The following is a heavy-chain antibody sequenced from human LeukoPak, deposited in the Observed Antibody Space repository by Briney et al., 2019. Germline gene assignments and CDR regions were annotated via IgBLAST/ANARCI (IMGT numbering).Heavy chain of an antibody. D-gene: IGHD1-7*01. CDR3: AGSLGPSWNYPGYYYYYMDV. CDR2: IYYSGST. V-gene: IGHV4-59*01. J-gene: IGHJ6*03. Sequence: SETLSLTCTVSGGSISSYYWSWIRQPPGKGLEWIGYIYYSGSTNYNPSLKSRVTISVDTSKNQFSLKLSSVTAADTAVYYCAGSLGPSWNYPGYYYYYMDVWGKETTVTVSS. CDR1: GGSISSYY.